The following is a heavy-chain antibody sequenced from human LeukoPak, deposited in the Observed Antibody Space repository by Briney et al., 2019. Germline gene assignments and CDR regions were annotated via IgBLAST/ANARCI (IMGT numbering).Heavy chain of an antibody. CDR2: IYTSGST. D-gene: IGHD3-22*01. CDR3: ARDHRITMIVGD. CDR1: GGSISSGSYY. J-gene: IGHJ4*02. Sequence: PSETLSLTCTVSGGSISSGSYYWSWIRQPAGNGLEWIGRIYTSGSTNYNPSLKSRVTISVDTSKNQFSLKLSSVTAADTAVYYCARDHRITMIVGDWGQGTLVTVSS. V-gene: IGHV4-61*02.